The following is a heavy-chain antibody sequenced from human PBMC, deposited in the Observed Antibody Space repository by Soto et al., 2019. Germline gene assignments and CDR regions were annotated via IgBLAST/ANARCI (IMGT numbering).Heavy chain of an antibody. D-gene: IGHD3-16*01. J-gene: IGHJ3*02. CDR1: GFTFISYA. Sequence: PGGSLRLSCAASGFTFISYAMSWVRQAPGKGLEWVSAISGSGGSTYYADSVKGRFTISRDNSKNTLYLQMNCLRAEDTAVYYCAKDYHLYYDYVKPRYAFDIWGQGTMVTVSS. V-gene: IGHV3-23*01. CDR3: AKDYHLYYDYVKPRYAFDI. CDR2: ISGSGGST.